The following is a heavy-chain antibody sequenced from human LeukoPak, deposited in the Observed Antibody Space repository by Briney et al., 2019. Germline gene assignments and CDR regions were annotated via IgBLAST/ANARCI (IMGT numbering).Heavy chain of an antibody. CDR2: FDPEDGET. CDR3: AREDGDYEDY. D-gene: IGHD4-17*01. V-gene: IGHV1-24*01. J-gene: IGHJ4*02. Sequence: ASVKVSCKVSGYTLTELSMHWVRQAPGKGLEWMGGFDPEDGETIYAQKFQGRVTMTTDTSTSTAYMELRSLRSDDTAVYYCAREDGDYEDYWGQGTLVTVSS. CDR1: GYTLTELS.